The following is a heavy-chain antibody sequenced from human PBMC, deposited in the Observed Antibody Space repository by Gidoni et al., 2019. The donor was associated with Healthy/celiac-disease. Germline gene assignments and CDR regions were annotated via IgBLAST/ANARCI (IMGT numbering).Heavy chain of an antibody. CDR1: GGSFSGYY. J-gene: IGHJ6*02. CDR3: ARGPDTATYYYYYGMDV. V-gene: IGHV4-34*01. D-gene: IGHD5-18*01. Sequence: QVQLQQWGAGLLKPSEPLSLTCAVYGGSFSGYYWSWLRPPPRKGLEWIGEINHSGGTNYNPSLKRRVTISVDTSKNQFSLKLSSVTAADTAVYYCARGPDTATYYYYYGMDVWGQGTTVTVSS. CDR2: INHSGGT.